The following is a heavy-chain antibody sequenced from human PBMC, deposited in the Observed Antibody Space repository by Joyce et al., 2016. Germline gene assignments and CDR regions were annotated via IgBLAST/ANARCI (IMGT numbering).Heavy chain of an antibody. CDR1: GFSLRTSGVG. V-gene: IGHV2-5*02. D-gene: IGHD6-25*01. CDR3: AHAPATDRYYGMDV. CDR2: IYWDDDK. Sequence: QVTLKESGPTLVKPTQTLTLTRTFSGFSLRTSGVGVGWIRQPPGKALEWLALIYWDDDKRYSSSLKSRLTITKDTSKNQVVLTMTNMDPVDTATYYCAHAPATDRYYGMDVWGQGTTVAVSS. J-gene: IGHJ6*02.